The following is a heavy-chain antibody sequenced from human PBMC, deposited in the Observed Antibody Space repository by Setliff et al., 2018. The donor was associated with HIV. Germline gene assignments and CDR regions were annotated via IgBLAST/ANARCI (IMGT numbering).Heavy chain of an antibody. D-gene: IGHD3-16*01. CDR3: AAVPWGHSSLIIDH. V-gene: IGHV3-48*03. Sequence: GESLRLSCAASGLIFSSYEMNWVRQAPGKGLEWISFIGGHGSIIHYAHSVKGRFTISRDNAKNSVYLQMHSLRVEDTAVYYCAAVPWGHSSLIIDHWGQGTPVTVSS. CDR1: GLIFSSYE. CDR2: IGGHGSII. J-gene: IGHJ4*02.